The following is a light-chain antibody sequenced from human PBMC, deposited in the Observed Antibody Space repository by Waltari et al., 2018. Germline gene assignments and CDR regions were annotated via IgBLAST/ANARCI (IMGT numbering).Light chain of an antibody. CDR1: LSNIAVNP. Sequence: QSVLTQTPSASGTPGQRVTISCSGSLSNIAVNPATWYHQPAGAAPKLLISNTDQWPSGVPDRFYASKSGASASLAISGLQSEDEGDYHCAAWDDGLNAWVFGGGTKVTVL. V-gene: IGLV1-44*01. J-gene: IGLJ3*02. CDR2: NTD. CDR3: AAWDDGLNAWV.